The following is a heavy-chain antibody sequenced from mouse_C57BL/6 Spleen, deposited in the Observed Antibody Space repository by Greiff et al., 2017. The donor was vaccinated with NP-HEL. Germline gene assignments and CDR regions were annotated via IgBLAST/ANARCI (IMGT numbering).Heavy chain of an antibody. J-gene: IGHJ1*03. CDR1: GFTFSNYW. CDR3: TGGGYDYDWYFDV. D-gene: IGHD2-4*01. V-gene: IGHV6-3*01. Sequence: PGGSMKLSCVASGFTFSNYWMNWVRQSPEKGLEWVAQIRLKSDNYATHYAESVKGRFTISRDDSKSSVYLQMNNLRAEDTGIYYCTGGGYDYDWYFDVWGTGTTVTVSS. CDR2: IRLKSDNYAT.